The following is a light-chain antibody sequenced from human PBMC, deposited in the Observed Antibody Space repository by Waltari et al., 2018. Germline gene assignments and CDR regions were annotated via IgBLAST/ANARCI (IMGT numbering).Light chain of an antibody. Sequence: EIVLTQSPGTLSLSPGERANLSCRATQSVSHSNLAWYQQKGGQAPRLLIYGASSRATGIPDRFSGSGSGTDFTLSISRLEPEDYGVYYCQQYAGSPITFGGGTKVEI. CDR3: QQYAGSPIT. CDR2: GAS. V-gene: IGKV3-20*01. CDR1: QSVSHSN. J-gene: IGKJ4*01.